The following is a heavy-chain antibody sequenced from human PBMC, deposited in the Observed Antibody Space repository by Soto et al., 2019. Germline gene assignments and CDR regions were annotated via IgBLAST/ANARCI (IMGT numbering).Heavy chain of an antibody. V-gene: IGHV3-21*01. J-gene: IGHJ5*02. Sequence: EMQLLESGGGLVKPGGSLRLSCAASGSTFSAYSMNCVRQAPGKGLAWVSSISSSSSSIYYADSVKCRFTITRDNAKTSLYLQMNSLRAEDTAVDDCARADYYESTTYFCSGWFDRWGQGTLVTVSS. CDR2: ISSSSSSI. D-gene: IGHD3-22*01. CDR1: GSTFSAYS. CDR3: ARADYYESTTYFCSGWFDR.